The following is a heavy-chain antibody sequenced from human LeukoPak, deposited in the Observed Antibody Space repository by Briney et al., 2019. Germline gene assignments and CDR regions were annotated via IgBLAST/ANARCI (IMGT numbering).Heavy chain of an antibody. Sequence: SETLSLTCTVSGGSINSSSYYWGWIRQPPGKGLEWIGSIYYSGSIYYSGSTYQNPSLKSRVTISVDTSKNQFSLKLSSVSAADTAVYYCAKSEGGWFDPWGQGTLVTVIS. J-gene: IGHJ5*02. D-gene: IGHD3-16*01. V-gene: IGHV4-39*01. CDR1: GGSINSSSYY. CDR2: IYYSGSIYYSGST. CDR3: AKSEGGWFDP.